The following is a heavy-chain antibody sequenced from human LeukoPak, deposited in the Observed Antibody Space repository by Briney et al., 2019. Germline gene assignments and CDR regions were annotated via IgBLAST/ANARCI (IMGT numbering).Heavy chain of an antibody. D-gene: IGHD3-16*01. Sequence: GGPLRLSCAASGFTFSSYEMNWVRQAPGKGLEWVSYISGSDNTIYYADSVKGRFTISRDNSKNSLYMQMNSLRAEDTAVYYCVSAYGGLLDYWGQGTLVTVSS. CDR1: GFTFSSYE. CDR2: ISGSDNTI. CDR3: VSAYGGLLDY. V-gene: IGHV3-48*03. J-gene: IGHJ4*02.